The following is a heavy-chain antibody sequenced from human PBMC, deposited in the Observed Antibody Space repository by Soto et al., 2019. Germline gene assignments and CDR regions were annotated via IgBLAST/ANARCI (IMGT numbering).Heavy chain of an antibody. J-gene: IGHJ6*02. CDR1: GYRCETYA. Sequence: QVQLVQSGAEVKKPGASVKVSCKAAGYRCETYAMTWVRQAPGPGLEWMGGISAYSVDTYSAQKFQDRLTMTKDTSTGTAYMELRSLTSDDTAVYYCARGHGAIRCALDVWGQGTTVTVSS. D-gene: IGHD1-26*01. V-gene: IGHV1-18*01. CDR2: ISAYSVDT. CDR3: ARGHGAIRCALDV.